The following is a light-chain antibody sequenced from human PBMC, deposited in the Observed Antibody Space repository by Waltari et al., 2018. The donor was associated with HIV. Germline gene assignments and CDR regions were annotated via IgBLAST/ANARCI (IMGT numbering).Light chain of an antibody. Sequence: QSFLTQPPSASGTPGQTVTISCSGSSSNIENENVYWYQQLPGMTPKLLIYKNFLRPSGVPDRFAASKSGTSASLTISWLRSADEADYYCVECDGSLSAYVFGAGTKVAVL. V-gene: IGLV1-47*01. CDR2: KNF. CDR3: VECDGSLSAYV. J-gene: IGLJ1*01. CDR1: SSNIENEN.